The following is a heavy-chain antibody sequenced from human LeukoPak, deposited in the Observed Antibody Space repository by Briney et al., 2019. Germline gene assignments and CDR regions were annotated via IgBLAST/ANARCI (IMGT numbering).Heavy chain of an antibody. V-gene: IGHV1-2*02. D-gene: IGHD2-2*01. CDR2: ISPDSGGT. Sequence: ASVKVSCKASGYTFTGYYMHWVRQAPGQGLEWMGWISPDSGGTNYAQKLQGRVTMTTDTSTSTAYMELRSLRSDDTAVYYCARVPSYQLPRGPQYNWFDPWGQGTLVTVSS. CDR1: GYTFTGYY. CDR3: ARVPSYQLPRGPQYNWFDP. J-gene: IGHJ5*02.